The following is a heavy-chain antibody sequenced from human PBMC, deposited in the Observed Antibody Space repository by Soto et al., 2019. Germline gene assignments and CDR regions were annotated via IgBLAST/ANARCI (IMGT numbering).Heavy chain of an antibody. CDR1: GYTFTSYA. Sequence: ASVKVSCKASGYTFTSYAMHWVRQAPGQRLEWMGWINAGNGNTKYSQKFQGRVTITRDTSASTAYMELSSLRSEDTAVYYCARDLSRVGPLAHYYYYGMDVWGQGTTVTVSS. D-gene: IGHD1-26*01. CDR3: ARDLSRVGPLAHYYYYGMDV. J-gene: IGHJ6*02. CDR2: INAGNGNT. V-gene: IGHV1-3*01.